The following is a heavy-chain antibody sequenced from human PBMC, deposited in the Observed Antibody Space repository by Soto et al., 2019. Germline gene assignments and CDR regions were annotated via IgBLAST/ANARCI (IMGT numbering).Heavy chain of an antibody. CDR3: ARDQGIAAAVVNEYFQH. Sequence: LSLTGTVSGGSISIGGYYWSWIRQHPGKGLEWIGYIYYSGSTYYNPSLKSRVTISVDTSKNQFSLKLSSVTAADTAVYYCARDQGIAAAVVNEYFQHWGQGTLVTVSS. D-gene: IGHD6-13*01. CDR2: IYYSGST. CDR1: GGSISIGGYY. V-gene: IGHV4-31*02. J-gene: IGHJ1*01.